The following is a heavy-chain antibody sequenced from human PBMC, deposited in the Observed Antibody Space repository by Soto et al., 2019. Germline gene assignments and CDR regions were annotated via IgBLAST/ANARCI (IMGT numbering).Heavy chain of an antibody. CDR3: TRLHFIVQPGINY. D-gene: IGHD2-2*01. CDR2: IRTKSNSYAT. J-gene: IGHJ4*02. Sequence: EVQLVESGGGLVQPGGSLTLSCAASGFSFNDSGIHWVRQASGKGLEWVGRIRTKSNSYATAYAASVKGRFTISRDDSKNTAYLQMNSLKTEDTAVYYCTRLHFIVQPGINYWGQGTLVTVSS. V-gene: IGHV3-73*02. CDR1: GFSFNDSG.